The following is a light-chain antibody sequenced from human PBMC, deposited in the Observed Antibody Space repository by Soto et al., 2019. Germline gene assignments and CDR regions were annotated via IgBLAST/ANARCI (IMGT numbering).Light chain of an antibody. Sequence: DIVMTQSPDSLAVSLGERATINCKSSQSVLYSSNNKNYLAWYQQKPGQPPKLLIYWASTRESGVPDRFSGRGSGTDFTLTISILQAEDVAVYYCQQYYSTPLTFGGGTKVEIK. V-gene: IGKV4-1*01. CDR2: WAS. CDR1: QSVLYSSNNKNY. J-gene: IGKJ4*01. CDR3: QQYYSTPLT.